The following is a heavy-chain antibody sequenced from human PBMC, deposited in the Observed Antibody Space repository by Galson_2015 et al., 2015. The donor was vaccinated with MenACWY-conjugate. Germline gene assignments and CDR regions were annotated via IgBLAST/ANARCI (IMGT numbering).Heavy chain of an antibody. D-gene: IGHD3-22*01. CDR3: ARTTDYYDSSGYYGDFDY. CDR2: IRGDGSEK. Sequence: SLRLSCAASEFIFSDYWMSWVRQAPGKGLEWVANIRGDGSEKFYVDSVKGRFTISRDNAKNSLYLRLNSLRAEDTAVYYCARTTDYYDSSGYYGDFDYWGQGTLVTVSS. CDR1: EFIFSDYW. J-gene: IGHJ4*02. V-gene: IGHV3-7*03.